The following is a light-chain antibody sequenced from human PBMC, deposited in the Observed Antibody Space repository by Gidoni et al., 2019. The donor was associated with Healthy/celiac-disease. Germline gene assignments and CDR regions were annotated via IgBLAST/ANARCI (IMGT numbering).Light chain of an antibody. J-gene: IGKJ4*01. CDR1: QSVSSSY. Sequence: EIVFTPSPGTLSWSPGERATLSCRASQSVSSSYLAWYQQKPGQAPRLLIYGASSRATGIPDRFSGSGSGTDFTLTISRLEPEDFAVYYCQQYGSSPRTFGGGTKVEIK. V-gene: IGKV3-20*01. CDR2: GAS. CDR3: QQYGSSPRT.